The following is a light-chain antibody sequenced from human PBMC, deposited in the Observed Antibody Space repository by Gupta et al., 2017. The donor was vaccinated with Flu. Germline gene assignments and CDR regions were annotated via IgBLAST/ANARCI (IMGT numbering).Light chain of an antibody. V-gene: IGKV4-1*01. Sequence: DIVMTQSPDSLAVSLGERATINCKSRQSVLYSSNNKNYLAWYQQKPGQPPKLLIYWASTRESGVPDRFSGSGSGTDFTLTISSLQAEDVAVYYCQQYDSTPRSFGQGTKLEIK. CDR2: WAS. CDR3: QQYDSTPRS. CDR1: QSVLYSSNNKNY. J-gene: IGKJ2*04.